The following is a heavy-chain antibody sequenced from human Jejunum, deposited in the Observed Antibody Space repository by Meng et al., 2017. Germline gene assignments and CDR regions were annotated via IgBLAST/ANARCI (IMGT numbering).Heavy chain of an antibody. CDR3: ARDVRPYHDYFTGKYNNNYYGMNI. V-gene: IGHV4-39*07. CDR2: IYYRATT. CDR1: GGSITSGKYY. D-gene: IGHD5-12*01. J-gene: IGHJ6*02. Sequence: SETLSLTCNVSGGSITSGKYYWNRSRQPPGKGLEWIGSIYYRATTYYNPSLQSRVTMSIDKSTNQLSLRLKSVTAADSAMYFCARDVRPYHDYFTGKYNNNYYGMNIWGQGTTVTVSS.